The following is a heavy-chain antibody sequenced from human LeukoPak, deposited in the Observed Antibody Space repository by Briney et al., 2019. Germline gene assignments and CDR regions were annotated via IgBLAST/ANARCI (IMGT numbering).Heavy chain of an antibody. CDR2: ITPMFGTT. CDR3: AREIGPIQLHLWGSAFDY. V-gene: IGHV1-69*06. J-gene: IGHJ4*02. CDR1: GGTLRSFV. Sequence: SVKVSCKASGGTLRSFVISWVRQAPGHGLEWMGGITPMFGTTNYAQNFQGRVTIIADKSTSTVYVELSSLRSEDTAVYYCAREIGPIQLHLWGSAFDYWGQGTLVTVSS. D-gene: IGHD5-18*01.